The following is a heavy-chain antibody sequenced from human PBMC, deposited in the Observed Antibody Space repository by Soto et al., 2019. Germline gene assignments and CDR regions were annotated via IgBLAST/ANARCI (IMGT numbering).Heavy chain of an antibody. D-gene: IGHD1-26*01. CDR1: GYTFTSYA. J-gene: IGHJ4*02. CDR2: INAGNGNT. V-gene: IGHV1-3*01. CDR3: ARTLVGATPADY. Sequence: ASVKVSCKASGYTFTSYAMHWVRQAPGQRLEWMGWINAGNGNTKYSQKLQGRVTITRDTSASTAYMELSSLRSEDTAVYYCARTLVGATPADYWGQRTLVTVSS.